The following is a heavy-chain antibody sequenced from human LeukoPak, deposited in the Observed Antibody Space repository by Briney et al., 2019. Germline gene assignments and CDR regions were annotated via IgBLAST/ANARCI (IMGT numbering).Heavy chain of an antibody. D-gene: IGHD1-14*01. V-gene: IGHV4-59*01. Sequence: SETLSLTCTVSGGSISNYYWSWIRQPPGKGLEWIGYISYIGSTKYNPSLKSRVTISEDTTKKQFFLKLSPVTAADTAVYLCAGSNHHSLDYWGKGTTVTVSS. CDR2: ISYIGST. CDR1: GGSISNYY. CDR3: AGSNHHSLDY. J-gene: IGHJ4*02.